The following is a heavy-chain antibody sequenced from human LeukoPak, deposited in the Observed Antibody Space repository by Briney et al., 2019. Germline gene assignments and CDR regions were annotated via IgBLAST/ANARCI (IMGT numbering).Heavy chain of an antibody. D-gene: IGHD3-16*02. CDR3: ARETLMITFGGVIVNGAFDI. Sequence: SETLSLTCTVSGGSISSYYWSWIRQPPGKGLEWIGYIYYSGSTNYNPSLKSRVTISVDTSKNQFSLKLSSVTAADTAVYYCARETLMITFGGVIVNGAFDIWGQGTMVTVSS. J-gene: IGHJ3*02. CDR2: IYYSGST. V-gene: IGHV4-59*12. CDR1: GGSISSYY.